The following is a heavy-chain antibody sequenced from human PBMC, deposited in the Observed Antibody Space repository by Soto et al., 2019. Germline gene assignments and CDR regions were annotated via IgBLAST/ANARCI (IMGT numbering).Heavy chain of an antibody. V-gene: IGHV2-5*02. Sequence: QITLKESGPTLVKPTQTLTLTCTFSGFSLSTSSGVGVGWIRQPPGKALGWLAVIYWDGEERYSPSLKSRLTATKAPSKNPVVLIVTNMDPVDTATYYCAHILGIGGYYEGFDYWGQGALVTVSS. CDR3: AHILGIGGYYEGFDY. J-gene: IGHJ4*02. D-gene: IGHD1-26*01. CDR1: GFSLSTSSGVG. CDR2: IYWDGEE.